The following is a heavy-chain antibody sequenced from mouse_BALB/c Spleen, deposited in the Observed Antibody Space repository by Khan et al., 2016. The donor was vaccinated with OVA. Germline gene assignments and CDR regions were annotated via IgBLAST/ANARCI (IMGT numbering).Heavy chain of an antibody. V-gene: IGHV5-9-3*01. CDR1: GFTFSTYA. CDR2: ISSDGDYT. J-gene: IGHJ3*01. CDR3: ARSPYGNFAY. Sequence: VQLKESGGALVKPGGSLKLSCAASGFTFSTYAMSWVRQTPEKRLEWVATISSDGDYTYYPDNVTGRFTISRDNAKNTLYLQMSSLRSEDTAMYYCARSPYGNFAYWGQGTLVTVSA. D-gene: IGHD2-1*01.